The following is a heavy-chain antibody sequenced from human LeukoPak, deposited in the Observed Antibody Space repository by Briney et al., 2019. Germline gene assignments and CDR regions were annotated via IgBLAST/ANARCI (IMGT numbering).Heavy chain of an antibody. CDR3: ALRSYGSGNSYFDY. V-gene: IGHV1-18*01. Sequence: GASVKVSCKASGYTFTSYGISWVRQAPGQGLEWMGWISAYNGNTNYAQKLQGRVTMTTDTSTSTAYMELRSLRSEDTAVYYCALRSYGSGNSYFDYWGQGTLVTVSS. CDR2: ISAYNGNT. J-gene: IGHJ4*02. D-gene: IGHD3-10*01. CDR1: GYTFTSYG.